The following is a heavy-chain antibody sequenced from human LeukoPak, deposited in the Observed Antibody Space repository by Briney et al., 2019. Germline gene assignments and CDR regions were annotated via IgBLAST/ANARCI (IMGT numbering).Heavy chain of an antibody. V-gene: IGHV3-21*01. D-gene: IGHD6-13*01. Sequence: GGSLRLSCAASGFTFSSYSMNWVRQAPGKGLGWVSSISSGSSYIYYADSVKGRFTISRDNAKNSLYLQMNSLRAEDTAVYYCARVSSSSWFVDYWGQGTLVTVSS. CDR3: ARVSSSSWFVDY. CDR2: ISSGSSYI. J-gene: IGHJ4*02. CDR1: GFTFSSYS.